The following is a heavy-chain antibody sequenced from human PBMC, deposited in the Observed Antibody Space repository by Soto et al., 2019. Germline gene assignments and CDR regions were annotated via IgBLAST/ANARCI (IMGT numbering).Heavy chain of an antibody. J-gene: IGHJ4*02. D-gene: IGHD2-2*01. CDR2: IYYSGST. CDR1: GGSISSYY. V-gene: IGHV4-59*01. Sequence: SETLSLTCTVPGGSISSYYWSWIRQPPGKGLEWIGYIYYSGSTNYNPSLKSRVTISVDTSKNQFSLKLSSVTAADTAVYYCARSDARYWGQGTLVTVS. CDR3: ARSDARY.